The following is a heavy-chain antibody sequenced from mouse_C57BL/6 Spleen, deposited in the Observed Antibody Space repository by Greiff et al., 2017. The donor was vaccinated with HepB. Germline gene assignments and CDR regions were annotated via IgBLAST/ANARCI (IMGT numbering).Heavy chain of an antibody. J-gene: IGHJ3*01. CDR2: IDPSDSYT. CDR1: GYTFTSYW. Sequence: VQLKQPGAELVRPGTSVKLSCKASGYTFTSYWMHWVKQRPGQGLEGIGVIDPSDSYTNYNQKFKGKATLTVDTSSSTAYMQLSSLTSEDTAVSYCSRGDYCYDSAWFAYWGQGTLVTVSA. D-gene: IGHD2-12*01. CDR3: SRGDYCYDSAWFAY. V-gene: IGHV1-59*01.